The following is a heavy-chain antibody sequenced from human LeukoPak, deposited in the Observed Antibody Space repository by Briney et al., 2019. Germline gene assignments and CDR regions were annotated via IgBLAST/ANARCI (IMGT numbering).Heavy chain of an antibody. J-gene: IGHJ4*02. D-gene: IGHD2-8*01. CDR2: IYWDNDK. CDR3: AHLSKYCTSGVCYYFDY. CDR1: GGSISSYYW. Sequence: TLSLTCTVSGGSISSYYWSWIRQPPGKALEWLALIYWDNDKRYSPSLKSRVTITKDTSKNQVVLRMTNMDPVDTATYYCAHLSKYCTSGVCYYFDYWGQGTLVTVSS. V-gene: IGHV2-5*08.